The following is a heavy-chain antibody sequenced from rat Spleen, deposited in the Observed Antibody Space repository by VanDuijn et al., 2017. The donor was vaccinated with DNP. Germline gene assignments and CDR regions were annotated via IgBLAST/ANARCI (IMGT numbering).Heavy chain of an antibody. J-gene: IGHJ2*01. CDR1: GFTFSDYA. CDR2: ISYDGSRT. Sequence: EVQLVESGGGLVQPGRSLKLSCAASGFTFSDYAMAWVRQAPKKGLEWVATISYDGSRTYYRDSVKARFTISRDNAKSTLYLQMDSLRSEETATYYCAKAGGYSPWYFDYWGQGVMVTVSS. CDR3: AKAGGYSPWYFDY. D-gene: IGHD1-11*01. V-gene: IGHV5-17*01.